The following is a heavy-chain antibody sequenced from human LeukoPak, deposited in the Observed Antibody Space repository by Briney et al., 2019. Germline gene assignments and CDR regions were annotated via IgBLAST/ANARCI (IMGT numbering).Heavy chain of an antibody. J-gene: IGHJ6*02. CDR1: GGSISSSNW. Sequence: SGTLSLTCAVSGGSISSSNWWSWVRQPPGKGLEWIGEIYHSGSTNYNPPLKSRVTISVDKSKNQFSLKLSSVTAADTAVYYCARVAVAGRTYYYGMDVWGQGTTVTVSS. CDR3: ARVAVAGRTYYYGMDV. V-gene: IGHV4-4*02. CDR2: IYHSGST. D-gene: IGHD6-19*01.